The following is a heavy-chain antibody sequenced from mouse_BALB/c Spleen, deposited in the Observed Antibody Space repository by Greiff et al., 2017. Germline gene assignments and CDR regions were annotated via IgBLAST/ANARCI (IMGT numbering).Heavy chain of an antibody. V-gene: IGHV5-6-3*01. J-gene: IGHJ2*01. CDR1: GFTFSSYG. CDR3: ARPYYRYDDGYFDY. CDR2: INSNGGST. Sequence: EVKVVESGGGLVQPGGSLKLSCAASGFTFSSYGMSWVRQTPDKRLELVATINSNGGSTYYPDSVKGRFTISRDNAKNTLYLQMSSLKSEDTAMYYCARPYYRYDDGYFDYWGQGTTLTVSS. D-gene: IGHD2-14*01.